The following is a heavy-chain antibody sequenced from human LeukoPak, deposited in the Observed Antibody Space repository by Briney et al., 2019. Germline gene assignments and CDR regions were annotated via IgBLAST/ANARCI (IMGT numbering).Heavy chain of an antibody. D-gene: IGHD3-22*01. V-gene: IGHV3-15*01. J-gene: IGHJ4*02. CDR1: GFTFSNAW. CDR3: TTGPVATMIVVVFEPVSVPPDEGY. Sequence: PGGSLRLSCAASGFTFSNAWMSWVRQAPGKGLEWVGRIKSKTDGGTTDYAALVKGRFTISRDDSKNTLYLQMNSLKTEDTAVYYCTTGPVATMIVVVFEPVSVPPDEGYWGQGTLVTVSP. CDR2: IKSKTDGGTT.